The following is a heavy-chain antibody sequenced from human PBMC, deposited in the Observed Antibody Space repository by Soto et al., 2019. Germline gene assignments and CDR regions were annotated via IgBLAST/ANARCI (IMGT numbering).Heavy chain of an antibody. D-gene: IGHD4-17*01. V-gene: IGHV4-59*01. CDR1: GGSISSYY. CDR2: IYYSGST. CDR3: ARWYGGSLDY. Sequence: SETLSLTCTVSGGSISSYYWSWIRQPPGKGLEWIGYIYYSGSTDYNPSLKSRVTISVDTSKNQFSLKLSSVTAADTAVYYCARWYGGSLDYWGQGTLVTVSS. J-gene: IGHJ4*02.